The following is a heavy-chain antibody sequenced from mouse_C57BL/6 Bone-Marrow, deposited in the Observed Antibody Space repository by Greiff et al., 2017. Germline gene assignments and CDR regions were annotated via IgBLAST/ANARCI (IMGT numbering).Heavy chain of an antibody. V-gene: IGHV5-4*01. CDR2: ISDGGSYT. Sequence: EVHLVESGGGLVKPGGSLKLSCAASGFTFSSYAMSWVRQTPEKRLEWVATISDGGSYTYYPDNVKGRFTISRDNATNNLYLQMSHLKSEDTAMYYCARDRGPYYYGSSYGFAYWGQGTLVTVSA. CDR1: GFTFSSYA. J-gene: IGHJ3*01. CDR3: ARDRGPYYYGSSYGFAY. D-gene: IGHD1-1*01.